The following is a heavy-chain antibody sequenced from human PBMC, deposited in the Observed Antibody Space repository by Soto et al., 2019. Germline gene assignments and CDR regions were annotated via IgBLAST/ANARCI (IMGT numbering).Heavy chain of an antibody. CDR1: GGSITSSSYY. Sequence: PSETLSLTCTVSGGSITSSSYYWGWIRQPPGKGLEWIGGIYYSGGSYYNPSLKSRVTMSVDTSKNQFSLTLNSVTAADAAVYYCARQRTTVVTQAYFDHWGQGTLVTVSS. J-gene: IGHJ4*02. D-gene: IGHD4-17*01. V-gene: IGHV4-39*01. CDR2: IYYSGGS. CDR3: ARQRTTVVTQAYFDH.